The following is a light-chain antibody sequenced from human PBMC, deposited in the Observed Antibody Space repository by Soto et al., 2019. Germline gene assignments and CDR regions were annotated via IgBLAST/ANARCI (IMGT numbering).Light chain of an antibody. J-gene: IGKJ1*01. CDR3: QQYGSSPPWT. Sequence: EIVLTQSPGTLSLSPGERATLSCRASQSVSSSYLAWNQQKPGQAPRLLIYGASSRATGIPDRFSGSGSGTDFTLTISRLEPEDFAVYYCQQYGSSPPWTFGQGTKVDIK. CDR1: QSVSSSY. V-gene: IGKV3-20*01. CDR2: GAS.